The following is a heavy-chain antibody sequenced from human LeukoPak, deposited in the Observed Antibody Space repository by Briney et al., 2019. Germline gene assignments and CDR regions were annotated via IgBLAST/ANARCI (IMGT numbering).Heavy chain of an antibody. D-gene: IGHD1-26*01. CDR1: GFSFSSYA. V-gene: IGHV3-23*01. Sequence: GGSLRLSCAASGFSFSSYAMSWVRQAPGKGLEWVSAISKSGDSTFYADSVKGRFTISRDNSQNTLYVQMNSLRAEDTAVYYCAKLGGSYYPNWFDPWGQGTLVTVSS. J-gene: IGHJ5*02. CDR2: ISKSGDST. CDR3: AKLGGSYYPNWFDP.